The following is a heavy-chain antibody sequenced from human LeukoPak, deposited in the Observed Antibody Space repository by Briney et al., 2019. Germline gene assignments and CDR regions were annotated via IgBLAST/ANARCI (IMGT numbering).Heavy chain of an antibody. CDR3: ARAYYYDSSGYSPPPYYYYYMDV. D-gene: IGHD3-22*01. V-gene: IGHV1-2*02. J-gene: IGHJ6*03. Sequence: ASVKVSCKASGYTFTGHYMHWVRQAPGQGLEWMGWINPNSGGTNYAQKFQGRVTMTRDTSISTAYMELSRLRSDDTAVYYCARAYYYDSSGYSPPPYYYYYMDVWGKGTTVTVSS. CDR2: INPNSGGT. CDR1: GYTFTGHY.